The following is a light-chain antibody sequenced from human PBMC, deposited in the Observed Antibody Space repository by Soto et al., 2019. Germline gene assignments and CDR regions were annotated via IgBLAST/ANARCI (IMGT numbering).Light chain of an antibody. V-gene: IGKV3D-20*01. CDR2: DAS. CDR3: QQYRISPYT. Sequence: EIVLTQSPATLSLSPGERATLSCGASQSVISSYLAWYQQKPGLAPRLLIYDASNRAAGIPDRFSGSGSGTDFTLTISRLEPEDFAIYYCQQYRISPYTFGQGT. CDR1: QSVISSY. J-gene: IGKJ2*01.